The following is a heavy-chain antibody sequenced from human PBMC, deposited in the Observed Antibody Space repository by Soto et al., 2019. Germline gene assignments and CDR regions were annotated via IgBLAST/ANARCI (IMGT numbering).Heavy chain of an antibody. CDR1: GYTFTSYA. Sequence: QVQLVQSGAEEKKPGASVKVSCKASGYTFTSYAMHWVRQAPGQRLEWMGWINAGNGKTKYSQRFQGRVTITRDTSASTADMELSSLSSEDTAVFYCARDRYDYGDFGTNLQSPYYSGMDLW. V-gene: IGHV1-3*05. J-gene: IGHJ6*01. D-gene: IGHD4-17*01. CDR3: ARDRYDYGDFGTNLQSPYYSGMDL. CDR2: INAGNGKT.